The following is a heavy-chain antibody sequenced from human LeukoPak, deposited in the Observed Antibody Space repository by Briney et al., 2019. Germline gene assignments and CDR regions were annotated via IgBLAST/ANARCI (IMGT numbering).Heavy chain of an antibody. V-gene: IGHV4-39*07. CDR1: GGSISSSSYY. J-gene: IGHJ4*02. CDR2: IYYSGST. D-gene: IGHD6-13*01. CDR3: ARRVHSSSWSSYFDY. Sequence: SETLSLTCTVSGGSISSSSYYWGWIRQPPGKGLEWIGSIYYSGSTYYNPSLKSRVTISVDTSKNQFSLKLSSVTAADTAVYYCARRVHSSSWSSYFDYWGQGTLVTVSS.